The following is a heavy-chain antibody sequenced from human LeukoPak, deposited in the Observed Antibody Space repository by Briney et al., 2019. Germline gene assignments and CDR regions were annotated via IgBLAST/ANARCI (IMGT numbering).Heavy chain of an antibody. CDR3: ARELRATRWFDP. CDR1: GFTFSSYA. Sequence: GRSLRLSCAASGFTFSSYAMHWVRQAPGKGLEWVAVISYDGSNKYYADSVKGRFTISRDNSKHTLYLQMNSLRAEDTAVYYCARELRATRWFDPWGQGTLVTVSS. V-gene: IGHV3-30*04. J-gene: IGHJ5*02. D-gene: IGHD1-26*01. CDR2: ISYDGSNK.